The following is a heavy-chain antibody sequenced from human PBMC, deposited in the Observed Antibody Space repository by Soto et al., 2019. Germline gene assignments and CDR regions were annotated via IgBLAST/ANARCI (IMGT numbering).Heavy chain of an antibody. CDR3: TRGNWCDP. Sequence: QVRLIQSGTEVKKPGASVKVSCSLSGSALTELSLHWVRQAPGKGLEWMGCSDREDGETFYAPKFKGRVTVTEDTSTNTAYMELRSLGSEDTAVYYCTRGNWCDPGGQGTLVAVSS. CDR1: GSALTELS. CDR2: SDREDGET. V-gene: IGHV1-24*01. J-gene: IGHJ5*02.